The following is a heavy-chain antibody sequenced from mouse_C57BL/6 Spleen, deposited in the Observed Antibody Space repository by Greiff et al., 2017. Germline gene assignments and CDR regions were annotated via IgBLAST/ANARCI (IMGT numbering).Heavy chain of an antibody. Sequence: QVQLQQPGAELVMPGASVKLSCKASGYTFTSYWMHWVKQRPGQGLEWIGEIDPSDSYTNYNQKFKGKSTLTVDKSSSPAYMQLSSLTSEDSAVYYWARKGGTGLDYWGQGTTLTVSS. V-gene: IGHV1-69*01. CDR2: IDPSDSYT. CDR3: ARKGGTGLDY. J-gene: IGHJ2*01. CDR1: GYTFTSYW. D-gene: IGHD4-1*01.